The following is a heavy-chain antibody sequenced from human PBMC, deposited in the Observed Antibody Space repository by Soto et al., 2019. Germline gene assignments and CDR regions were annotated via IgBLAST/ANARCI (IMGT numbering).Heavy chain of an antibody. Sequence: QVQLVQSGAEVKKPGASVKVSCKASGYTFTSYGISWVRQAPGQGLEWMGWISAYNGNTNYAQKLQGRVTMTTDTXTSTDYMELRSLRSDDTAVYYCASVSGWSSWSFDPWGQGTLVTVSS. CDR3: ASVSGWSSWSFDP. V-gene: IGHV1-18*01. CDR1: GYTFTSYG. J-gene: IGHJ5*02. D-gene: IGHD6-13*01. CDR2: ISAYNGNT.